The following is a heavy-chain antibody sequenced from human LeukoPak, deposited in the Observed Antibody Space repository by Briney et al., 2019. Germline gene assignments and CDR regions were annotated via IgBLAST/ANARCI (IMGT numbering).Heavy chain of an antibody. CDR3: ATPPPGYSFSNHYYYMDV. CDR2: IIPIFGTV. V-gene: IGHV1-69*06. CDR1: GGTINDYA. D-gene: IGHD1-1*01. Sequence: ASVKVSCKPSGGTINDYAVYWVRQAPGQGVAWMARIIPIFGTVNYEQIFQDRLPISANKSTNTAQMELSSLKYENTAIYYCATPPPGYSFSNHYYYMDVWGKGTTVTVSS. J-gene: IGHJ6*03.